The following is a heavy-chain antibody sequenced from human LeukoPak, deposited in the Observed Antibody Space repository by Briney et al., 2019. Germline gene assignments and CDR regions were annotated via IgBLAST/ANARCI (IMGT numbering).Heavy chain of an antibody. V-gene: IGHV3-64*01. D-gene: IGHD3-16*01. CDR3: ARGAGGEY. J-gene: IGHJ4*02. CDR2: ISSNGGST. Sequence: GGSLRLSCAASGFTFSSYEMNWVRQAPGKGLEYVSAISSNGGSTYYANSVKGRFTISRDNSKNTLYLQMGSLRGEDMAVYYWARGAGGEYWGQGTLVTVSS. CDR1: GFTFSSYE.